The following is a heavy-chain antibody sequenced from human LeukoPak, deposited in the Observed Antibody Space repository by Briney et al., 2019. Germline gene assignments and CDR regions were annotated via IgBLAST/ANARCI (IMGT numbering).Heavy chain of an antibody. D-gene: IGHD6-13*01. Sequence: SETLSLTCTVSGGSISSGDYYWSWIRQPPGKGLEWIGYIYYSGSTYYNPSLKSRVTISVDTSKNQFSLKLSSMTAADTAVYYCARVTGYSSSWYSVDYWGQGTLVTVSS. J-gene: IGHJ4*02. CDR3: ARVTGYSSSWYSVDY. V-gene: IGHV4-30-4*08. CDR1: GGSISSGDYY. CDR2: IYYSGST.